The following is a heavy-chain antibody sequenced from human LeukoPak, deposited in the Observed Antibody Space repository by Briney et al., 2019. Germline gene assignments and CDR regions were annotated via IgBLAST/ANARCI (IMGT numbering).Heavy chain of an antibody. CDR3: GRGFPPRRDYDSRGYYSYYFDY. Sequence: ASVKVSCKASGYTFTSYGISWVRQAPGQGLEWMVWISAYNGHTKYAQKFQGRVTMTTDTSTSTAYMELRSLRSDDPAVYYCGRGFPPRRDYDSRGYYSYYFDYWGQGTLVTVSS. V-gene: IGHV1-18*01. CDR1: GYTFTSYG. CDR2: ISAYNGHT. J-gene: IGHJ4*02. D-gene: IGHD3-22*01.